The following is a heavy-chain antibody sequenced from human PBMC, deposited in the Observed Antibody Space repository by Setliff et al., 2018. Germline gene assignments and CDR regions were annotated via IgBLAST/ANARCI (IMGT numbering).Heavy chain of an antibody. J-gene: IGHJ4*02. D-gene: IGHD6-13*01. CDR1: GFSFRTYA. Sequence: GGSLRLSCAASGFSFRTYAMSWVRQAPGKGLEWVSTITIYDAYSYYADSVKGRFTISRDNSQNTLYLQMNSLRAEDTAVYYCAKEKSSSTWYERKPFDCWGQGTPVTVSS. CDR2: ITIYDAYS. CDR3: AKEKSSSTWYERKPFDC. V-gene: IGHV3-23*01.